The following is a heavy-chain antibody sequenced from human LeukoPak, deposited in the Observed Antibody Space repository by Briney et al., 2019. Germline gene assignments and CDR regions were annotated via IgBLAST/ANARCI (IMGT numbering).Heavy chain of an antibody. V-gene: IGHV4-34*01. CDR3: ARGLLLVRD. J-gene: IGHJ4*02. Sequence: SETLSLTCAVYGGSFSGYYWSWIRQPPGKGLEWIGEINHSGSTNYNPSLKSRVTISVDTSKNQFSLKLSSVTAADTAAYYCARGLLLVRDWGQGTLVTVSS. D-gene: IGHD6-13*01. CDR2: INHSGST. CDR1: GGSFSGYY.